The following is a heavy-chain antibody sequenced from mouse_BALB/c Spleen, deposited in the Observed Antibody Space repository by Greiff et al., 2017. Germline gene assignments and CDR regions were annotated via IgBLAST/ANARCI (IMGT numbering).Heavy chain of an antibody. CDR3: ARGSSANWYYFDY. CDR1: GFSLTSYG. D-gene: IGHD4-1*01. Sequence: QVQLKESGPGLVAPSQSLSITCTVSGFSLTSYGVHWVRQPPGKGLEWLGVIWAGGSTNYNSALMSRLSISKDNSKSQVFLKMNSLQTDDTAMYYCARGSSANWYYFDYWGQGTTLTVSS. V-gene: IGHV2-9*02. CDR2: IWAGGST. J-gene: IGHJ2*01.